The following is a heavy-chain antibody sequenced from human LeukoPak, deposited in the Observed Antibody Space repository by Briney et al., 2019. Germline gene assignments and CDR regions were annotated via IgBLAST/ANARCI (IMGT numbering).Heavy chain of an antibody. CDR1: GFTFSSYA. D-gene: IGHD6-19*01. V-gene: IGHV3-23*01. J-gene: IGHJ4*02. CDR2: ISATGGST. CDR3: ASTPPATWLVLY. Sequence: GGSLRLSCAASGFTFSSYAINWVRQAPGKGLEWVSAISATGGSTNYADSVKGRFTISRDNSKNTLYMQMNSLRDEDTAVYYCASTPPATWLVLYWGQGTLVTVSS.